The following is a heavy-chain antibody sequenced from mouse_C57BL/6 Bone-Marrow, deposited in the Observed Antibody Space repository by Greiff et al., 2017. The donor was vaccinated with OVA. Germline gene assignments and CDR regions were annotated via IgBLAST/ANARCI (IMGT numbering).Heavy chain of an antibody. CDR2: IDPSDSYT. V-gene: IGHV1-59*01. Sequence: VQLQQPGAELVRPGTSVKLSCKASGYTFTSYWMHWVKQRPGQGLEWIGVIDPSDSYTNYNQKFKGKATLTVDTSSSTAYMQLSSLTSEDSAVYYCAKRGTTVVGMDYGGQGTSVTVSS. J-gene: IGHJ4*01. CDR3: AKRGTTVVGMDY. D-gene: IGHD1-1*01. CDR1: GYTFTSYW.